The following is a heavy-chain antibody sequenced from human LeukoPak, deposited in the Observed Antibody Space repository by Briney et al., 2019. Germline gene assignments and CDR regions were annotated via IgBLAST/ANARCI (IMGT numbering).Heavy chain of an antibody. CDR1: SGSISTSNYY. CDR2: FFYSGST. D-gene: IGHD6-19*01. Sequence: PSETLSLTCTVSSGSISTSNYYWGWVRQPPGKALEWIGNFFYSGSTYYSPSLKSRVTISVDTSKNQFSLKLSSVTAADTAVYYCARAGSSGCDCWGQGTLVTVSS. J-gene: IGHJ4*02. CDR3: ARAGSSGCDC. V-gene: IGHV4-39*07.